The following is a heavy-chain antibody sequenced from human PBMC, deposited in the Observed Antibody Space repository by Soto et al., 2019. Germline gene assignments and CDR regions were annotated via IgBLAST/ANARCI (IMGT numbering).Heavy chain of an antibody. D-gene: IGHD3-22*01. V-gene: IGHV3-33*01. CDR2: IWYDGSNK. CDR3: ARDSRWYYDSSGYYKLRPYYYYGMDV. J-gene: IGHJ6*02. CDR1: GFTFSSYG. Sequence: GGSLRLSCAASGFTFSSYGMRRVRQAPGKGLEWVAVIWYDGSNKYYADSVKGRFTISRDNSKNTLYLQMNSLRAEDTAVYYCARDSRWYYDSSGYYKLRPYYYYGMDVWGQGTTVTVS.